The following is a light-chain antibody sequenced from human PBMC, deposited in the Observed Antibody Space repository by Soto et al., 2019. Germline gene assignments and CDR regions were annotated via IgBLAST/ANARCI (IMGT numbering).Light chain of an antibody. J-gene: IGLJ1*01. Sequence: QSVLTQPPSVSGAPGQRVTISCTGSSSSIGAGFHVHWYQQLPGTAPKLLIYENTNRPSGVPDRFSGSRSGTSASLVITGLQAEDEADYYCQSYDSSLNGFYVFGTGTKVTVL. CDR2: ENT. CDR3: QSYDSSLNGFYV. V-gene: IGLV1-40*01. CDR1: SSSIGAGFH.